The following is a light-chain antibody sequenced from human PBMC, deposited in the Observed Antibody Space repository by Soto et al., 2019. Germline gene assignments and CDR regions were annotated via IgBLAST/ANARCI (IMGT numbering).Light chain of an antibody. V-gene: IGLV2-8*01. Sequence: QTVLTQPPSASGTPRQSVTISCTGTKNDIGVYDFVSWYQHHPGKAPRLIIYEVVQRPSGVPDRFSGSKSGNTASLTVSGLQAADEADYFCKSYAGSNTYVFGGGTKVTVL. CDR3: KSYAGSNTYV. CDR1: KNDIGVYDF. CDR2: EVV. J-gene: IGLJ1*01.